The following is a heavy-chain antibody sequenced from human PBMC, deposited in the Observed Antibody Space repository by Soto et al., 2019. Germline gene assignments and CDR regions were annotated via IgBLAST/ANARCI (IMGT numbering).Heavy chain of an antibody. CDR2: IWYDGSNK. Sequence: GGSLRLSCAASGFTFSSYGMHWVRQAPGKGLEWVAVIWYDGSNKYYGDSVKGRFTISRDNSKNTLYLQMNSLRAEYTAVYYCSRGGYYDSSGYYPLDYWGQGTLVTVSS. D-gene: IGHD3-22*01. CDR3: SRGGYYDSSGYYPLDY. CDR1: GFTFSSYG. V-gene: IGHV3-33*01. J-gene: IGHJ4*02.